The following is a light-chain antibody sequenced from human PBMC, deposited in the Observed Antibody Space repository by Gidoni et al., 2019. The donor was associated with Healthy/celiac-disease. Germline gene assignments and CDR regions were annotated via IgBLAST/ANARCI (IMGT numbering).Light chain of an antibody. J-gene: IGKJ1*01. CDR1: QSVSSSY. V-gene: IGKV3-20*01. CDR2: GAS. CDR3: QQDSSSPRT. Sequence: VLTQSPVTLSSSAGERATLSCRASQSVSSSYLAWYQQKPGQAPRLLIYGASSRATGIPDRFSGSGSGTDFTLTISRLEPEDVAVYYCQQDSSSPRTFGQGTKVEIK.